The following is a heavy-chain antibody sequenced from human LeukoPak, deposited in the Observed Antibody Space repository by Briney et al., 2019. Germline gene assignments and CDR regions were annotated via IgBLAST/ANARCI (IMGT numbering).Heavy chain of an antibody. D-gene: IGHD2-15*01. CDR2: MKINRGKK. V-gene: IGHV1-8*01. CDR1: GYTFTSYD. CDR3: ARIIDCSCGTCYSY. J-gene: IGHJ4*02. Sequence: ASVTVSCKASGYTFTSYDINWVGQAAGQGREGMGGMKINRGKKGNAQKFQGRVTMTRNTYISTAYMELSSLRSEDTAVYYCARIIDCSCGTCYSYWGQGTLLTVSS.